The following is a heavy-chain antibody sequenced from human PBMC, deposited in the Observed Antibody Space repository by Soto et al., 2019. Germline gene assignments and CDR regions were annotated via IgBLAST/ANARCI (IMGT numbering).Heavy chain of an antibody. D-gene: IGHD3-16*01. CDR2: ISPYTGNT. J-gene: IGHJ6*02. CDR3: VMVDNYVTPTPQDV. Sequence: QVQLVQSGDEVKKPGASVKVSCKASGYIFVNYGIAWARQAPGQGLEWMGGISPYTGNTHSATKIQGRLTMTTDTSTSTAYMDLGSLTSDDTAVYYCVMVDNYVTPTPQDVWGQGTTVTVSS. V-gene: IGHV1-18*01. CDR1: GYIFVNYG.